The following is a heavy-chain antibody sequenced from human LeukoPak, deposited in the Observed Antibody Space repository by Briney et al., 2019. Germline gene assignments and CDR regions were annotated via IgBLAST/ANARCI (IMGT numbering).Heavy chain of an antibody. J-gene: IGHJ4*02. CDR1: GTPYSFSSYA. CDR2: IIPISDIA. Sequence: SVKVSCKASGTPYSFSSYAISWVRQAPGQGLEWMGRIIPISDIANYARRFRGRVTITADRSTATVYMDLSSLTSEDTAVYYCARDREDSSSSLFYWGQGTPVTVAS. CDR3: ARDREDSSSSLFY. V-gene: IGHV1-69*04. D-gene: IGHD1-26*01.